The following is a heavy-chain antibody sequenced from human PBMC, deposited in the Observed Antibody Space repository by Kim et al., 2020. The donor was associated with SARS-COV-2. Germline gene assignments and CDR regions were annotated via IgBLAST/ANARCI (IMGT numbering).Heavy chain of an antibody. CDR2: IYSGGST. D-gene: IGHD1-26*01. Sequence: GGSLRLSCAASGFTVSSNYMSWVRQAPGKGLEWVSVIYSGGSTYYADSVKGRFTISRDNSKNTLYLQMNSLRAEDTAVYYCARDGLAEGGSHTPFDYWGQGTLVTVSS. CDR1: GFTVSSNY. V-gene: IGHV3-53*01. J-gene: IGHJ4*02. CDR3: ARDGLAEGGSHTPFDY.